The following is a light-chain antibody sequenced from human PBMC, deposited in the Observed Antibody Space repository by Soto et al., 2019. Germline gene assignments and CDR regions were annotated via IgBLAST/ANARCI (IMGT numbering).Light chain of an antibody. V-gene: IGLV2-14*01. Sequence: QSALTQPASVSGSPGQSITISCTGTNSDVGGYNYVSWYQQHPGKAHKLMIYEVSNRPSGVSNRFSGSKSGNTASLTISGLQAEDEADYYCSSYTSSSTLIFGGGTKLTVL. J-gene: IGLJ2*01. CDR2: EVS. CDR1: NSDVGGYNY. CDR3: SSYTSSSTLI.